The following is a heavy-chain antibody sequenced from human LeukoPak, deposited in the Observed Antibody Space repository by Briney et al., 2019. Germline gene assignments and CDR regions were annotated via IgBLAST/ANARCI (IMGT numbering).Heavy chain of an antibody. CDR2: INPNSGGT. CDR1: GYTFTGYY. CDR3: ARVPVIPSSGSYLGDWFDP. J-gene: IGHJ5*02. D-gene: IGHD1-26*01. V-gene: IGHV1-2*02. Sequence: GASVKVSCKASGYTFTGYYMHWVRQAPGQGLEWMGWINPNSGGTNYAQKFQGRVTMTRDTSISTAYMELSRLRSDDTAVYYCARVPVIPSSGSYLGDWFDPWGQGTLVTVSS.